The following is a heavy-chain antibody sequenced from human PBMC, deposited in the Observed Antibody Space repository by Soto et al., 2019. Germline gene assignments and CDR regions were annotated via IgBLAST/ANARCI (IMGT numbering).Heavy chain of an antibody. Sequence: ASVKVSCTASGYSFTDYHIHWVRPAPEQGLEWLGRINPKSGGTSTAQKFQGWVTMTTDTSISPSSMELTRLTSDDTAIYYCARGDATDCSNGVCSFFYNHDMDVWGQ. CDR3: ARGDATDCSNGVCSFFYNHDMDV. J-gene: IGHJ6*02. CDR1: GYSFTDYH. CDR2: INPKSGGT. V-gene: IGHV1-2*04. D-gene: IGHD2-8*01.